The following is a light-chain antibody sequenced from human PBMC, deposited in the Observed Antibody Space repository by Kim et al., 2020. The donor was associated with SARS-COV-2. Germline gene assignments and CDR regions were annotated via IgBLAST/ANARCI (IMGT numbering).Light chain of an antibody. J-gene: IGKJ1*01. CDR2: DAS. CDR3: QQYGSSPQT. CDR1: QSVRGSY. V-gene: IGKV3-20*01. Sequence: SPGERATFACRASQSVRGSYSAWYQQKPGQAPRLLIYDASTRATGIPDRFSGSGSGTDFTLTISRLEPEDFAVYYCQQYGSSPQTFGQGTKVDIK.